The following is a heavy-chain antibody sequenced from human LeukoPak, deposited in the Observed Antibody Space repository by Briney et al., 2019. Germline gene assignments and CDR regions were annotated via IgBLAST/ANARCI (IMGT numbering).Heavy chain of an antibody. D-gene: IGHD2-21*02. V-gene: IGHV1-24*01. CDR3: ARVNCGGDCYSDRGAFDI. J-gene: IGHJ3*02. CDR1: GYTLTELS. CDR2: FDPEDGET. Sequence: GASVKVSCKVSGYTLTELSMHWVRQAPGKGLEWMGGFDPEDGETIYAQKFQGRVTITADKSTSTAYMELSSLRSEDTAVYYCARVNCGGDCYSDRGAFDIWGQGTMVTVSS.